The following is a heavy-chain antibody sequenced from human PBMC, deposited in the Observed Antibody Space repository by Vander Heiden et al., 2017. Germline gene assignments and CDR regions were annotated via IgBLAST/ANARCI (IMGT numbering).Heavy chain of an antibody. Sequence: EVQLVESGGGLIQPGGSLRLSCAASGFPVSSNYMSWVGQAPGKGLEWVSVIYSGGSTYYADSVKGRFTISRDNSKNTLYLQMNSLRAEDTAVYYCAYSSGWRLYAFDIWGQGTMVTVSS. CDR1: GFPVSSNY. CDR2: IYSGGST. CDR3: AYSSGWRLYAFDI. V-gene: IGHV3-53*01. D-gene: IGHD6-19*01. J-gene: IGHJ3*02.